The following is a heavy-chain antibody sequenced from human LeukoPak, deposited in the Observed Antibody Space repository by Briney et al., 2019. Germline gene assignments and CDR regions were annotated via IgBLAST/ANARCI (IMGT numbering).Heavy chain of an antibody. J-gene: IGHJ4*02. D-gene: IGHD6-19*01. CDR3: ARRRGSGLYPFDY. Sequence: GASVKVSCKASGGTFSSYAISWARQAPGQGLEWMGGIIPIFGTANYAQKFQGRVTITADESTSTAYMELSSLRSEDTAVYYCARRRGSGLYPFDYWGQGTLVTVSS. CDR1: GGTFSSYA. CDR2: IIPIFGTA. V-gene: IGHV1-69*13.